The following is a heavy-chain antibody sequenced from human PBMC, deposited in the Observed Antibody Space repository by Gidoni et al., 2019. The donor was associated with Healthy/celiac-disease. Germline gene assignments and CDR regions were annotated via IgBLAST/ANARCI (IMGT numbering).Heavy chain of an antibody. CDR2: ISGGVGSP. J-gene: IGHJ4*02. CDR1: GVTFSSYA. D-gene: IGHD1-26*01. Sequence: EVQLVEAGGGWVQPGGSLRLSCGASGVTFSSYAMSLVRQAPGKGLEGVSAISGGVGSPYSAASVKGRFTISRYNSKNTLYLQMNSLRAEDTAVYYCATAIAPWELPCFDFWGQGTLVTVSS. V-gene: IGHV3-23*04. CDR3: ATAIAPWELPCFDF.